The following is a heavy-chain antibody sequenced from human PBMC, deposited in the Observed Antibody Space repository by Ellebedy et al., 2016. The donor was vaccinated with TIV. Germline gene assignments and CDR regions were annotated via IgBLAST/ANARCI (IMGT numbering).Heavy chain of an antibody. CDR3: ARNTGEQRYGYGYWELPYYIDV. Sequence: SETLSLTXSVSGGSINSDNSYWVWIRQSPGKGLEWIASMHYSGSTYYNPSLKSRVTMSIDTSKNQFSLRLSSVTAADTAIYYCARNTGEQRYGYGYWELPYYIDVWGKGTTVTVSS. CDR1: GGSINSDNSY. V-gene: IGHV4-39*07. J-gene: IGHJ6*03. D-gene: IGHD5-18*01. CDR2: MHYSGST.